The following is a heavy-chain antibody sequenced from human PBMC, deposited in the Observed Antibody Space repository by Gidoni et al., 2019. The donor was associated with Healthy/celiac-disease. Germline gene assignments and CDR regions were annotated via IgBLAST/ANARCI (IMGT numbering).Heavy chain of an antibody. V-gene: IGHV3-23*01. CDR2: ISGSGGST. CDR1: GFTFSSYA. J-gene: IGHJ4*02. Sequence: EVQLLESGGGLVQPGGSLRLSCAASGFTFSSYAMRWVRQAPGKGLEWVSAISGSGGSTYYADSVKGRFTISRDNSKNTLYLQMNSLRAEDTAVYYCAKDLRLPSDDSSGNDYFDYWGQGTLVTVSS. D-gene: IGHD3-22*01. CDR3: AKDLRLPSDDSSGNDYFDY.